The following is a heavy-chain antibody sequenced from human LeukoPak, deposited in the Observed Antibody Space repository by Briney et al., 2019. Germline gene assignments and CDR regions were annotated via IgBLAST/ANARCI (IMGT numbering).Heavy chain of an antibody. V-gene: IGHV4-59*08. Sequence: SETLSLTCTVSGGSISSYYWRWIRQPPGKGLEWIGYIYYSGSTNYNPSLKSRVTISVDTFKNQFSLKLSSVTAADTAVYYCAGSHHGTFDYWGQGTLVTVSS. CDR1: GGSISSYY. D-gene: IGHD3-10*01. CDR3: AGSHHGTFDY. CDR2: IYYSGST. J-gene: IGHJ4*02.